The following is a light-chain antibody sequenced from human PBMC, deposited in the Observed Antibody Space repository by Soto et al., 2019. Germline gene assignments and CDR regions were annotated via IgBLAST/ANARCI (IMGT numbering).Light chain of an antibody. J-gene: IGKJ5*01. V-gene: IGKV3-20*01. CDR1: QSVRSSY. Sequence: EIVLTQSPGTLSLSPGERATLSCRASQSVRSSYLAWYQHKPGQAPRLLIYGASSRATGIADRVSGSGSGTDFTLTISRLEPEDFAVYYCQQYGSSPITFGQGTRLEIK. CDR3: QQYGSSPIT. CDR2: GAS.